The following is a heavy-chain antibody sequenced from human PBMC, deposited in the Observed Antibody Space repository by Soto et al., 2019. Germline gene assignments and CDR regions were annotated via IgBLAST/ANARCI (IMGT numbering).Heavy chain of an antibody. CDR1: GYTCTSYA. D-gene: IGHD2-15*01. CDR2: INAGNGNT. V-gene: IGHV1-3*05. Sequence: QVQLVQYGAEEKKPGASVKVSCKASGYTCTSYAMHWVRQARGQRLEWMGWINAGNGNTKYSQKFQGRVTITRDTSACTAYMELSSLRSEDTAVYYCARDLGYALPDYWGQGTLVTVSS. J-gene: IGHJ4*02. CDR3: ARDLGYALPDY.